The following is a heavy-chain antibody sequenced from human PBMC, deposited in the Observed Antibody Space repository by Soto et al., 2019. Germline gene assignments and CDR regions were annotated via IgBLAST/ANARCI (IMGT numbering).Heavy chain of an antibody. CDR1: GFPFRSYA. V-gene: IGHV3-23*01. D-gene: IGHD3-9*01. J-gene: IGHJ4*02. Sequence: EVQLLESGGGLVRPGGSLRLSCAASGFPFRSYAMGWVRQAPGKGLEWISVISGSGEITLYTDSVKGRFTISRDFSNNTLSLQMNSLRADDTAIYYCGKARYLLVDQPLYFESWGLGTLVTVSS. CDR2: ISGSGEIT. CDR3: GKARYLLVDQPLYFES.